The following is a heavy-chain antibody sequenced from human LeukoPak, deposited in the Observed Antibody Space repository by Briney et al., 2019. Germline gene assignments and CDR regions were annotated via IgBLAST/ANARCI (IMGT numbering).Heavy chain of an antibody. J-gene: IGHJ5*02. D-gene: IGHD4-17*01. CDR3: AALPTTVTRPDNWFDP. CDR1: GFTFTSSA. CDR2: IVVGSGNT. V-gene: IGHV1-58*02. Sequence: SVKVSCKASGFTFTSSAMQWVRQARGQRLEWIGWIVVGSGNTNYAQKFQERVTITRDMSTSTAYMGLSSLRSEDTAVYYCAALPTTVTRPDNWFDPWGQGTLVTVSS.